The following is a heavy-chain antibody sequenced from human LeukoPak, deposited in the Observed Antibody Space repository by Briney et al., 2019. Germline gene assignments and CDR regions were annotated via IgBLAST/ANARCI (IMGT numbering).Heavy chain of an antibody. CDR1: GYTFTDYY. V-gene: IGHV1-2*02. J-gene: IGHJ1*01. CDR3: ARGIQLWFHHFQH. CDR2: INPNSGGT. Sequence: ALVKVSCKASGYTFTDYYMYWVRQAPGQGLEWMGWINPNSGGTKYAQKFQGRVTMTRDTSISTAYMELSRLRSDDTAVYYCARGIQLWFHHFQHWGQGTLVTVSS. D-gene: IGHD5-18*01.